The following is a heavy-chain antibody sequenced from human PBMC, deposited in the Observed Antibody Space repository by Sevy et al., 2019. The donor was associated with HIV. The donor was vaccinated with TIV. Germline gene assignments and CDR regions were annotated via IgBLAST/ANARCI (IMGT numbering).Heavy chain of an antibody. CDR1: GFTFSSAW. J-gene: IGHJ6*02. CDR3: ITDPAYRGYDEEGIKYYFYGMDV. Sequence: GGSLRLSCTASGFTFSSAWMSWVRQAPGKGLEWVGRIKSEFDGGAIDYGAPMKGRFSISREDSKNTGYRQLNSLKTEDTAAYYCITDPAYRGYDEEGIKYYFYGMDVWGQGTTVTVSS. D-gene: IGHD5-12*01. CDR2: IKSEFDGGAI. V-gene: IGHV3-15*01.